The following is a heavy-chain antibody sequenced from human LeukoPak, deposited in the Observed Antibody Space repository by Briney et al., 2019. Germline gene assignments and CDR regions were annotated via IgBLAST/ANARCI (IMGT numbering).Heavy chain of an antibody. CDR2: IYYSGTT. Sequence: SETLSLTCTVSGGSISSYYWNWIRQPPGKGLEWIGYIYYSGTTNYNPSLKSRVTISVDTSKNQFSLKLSSVTAADTAVYYCARGGWNKFDYWGQGTLVTVSS. D-gene: IGHD3-22*01. CDR1: GGSISSYY. V-gene: IGHV4-59*01. CDR3: ARGGWNKFDY. J-gene: IGHJ4*02.